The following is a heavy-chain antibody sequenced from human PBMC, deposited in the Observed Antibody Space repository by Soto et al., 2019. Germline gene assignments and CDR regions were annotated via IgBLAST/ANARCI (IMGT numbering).Heavy chain of an antibody. CDR3: ARIWGGGGYALIY. CDR2: ISSSGTTT. D-gene: IGHD2-8*01. Sequence: QVQLVESGGGLVKPGGSLRLSCAASGFTFSDFYMSWIRQAPGKGLEWISYISSSGTTTYYTDSVKGRFTISRENAKNSLYLQMNTLRDEDTAVYYCARIWGGGGYALIYWGQGTLVTVSS. CDR1: GFTFSDFY. V-gene: IGHV3-11*01. J-gene: IGHJ4*02.